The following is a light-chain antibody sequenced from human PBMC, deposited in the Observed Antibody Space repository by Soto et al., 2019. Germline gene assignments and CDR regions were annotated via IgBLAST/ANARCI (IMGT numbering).Light chain of an antibody. CDR3: QHSYSTSFT. J-gene: IGKJ3*01. Sequence: DIQMTQSPSSLSASVGDRVTITCRASQTVTTYLNWYQQKPGEAPKLLIYAASTLHTGVPSRFSGSGSGTDFTLTITVLQPEDFATYFCQHSYSTSFTFGPGTTVDIK. CDR2: AAS. V-gene: IGKV1-39*01. CDR1: QTVTTY.